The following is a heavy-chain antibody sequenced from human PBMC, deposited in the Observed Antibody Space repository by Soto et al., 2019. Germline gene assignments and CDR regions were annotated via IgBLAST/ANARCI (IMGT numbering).Heavy chain of an antibody. CDR2: ISAYNGNT. J-gene: IGHJ4*02. Sequence: ASVKVSCKASGYTFTSYGISWVRQAPGQGLEWMGWISAYNGNTNYAQKLQGRVTMTTDTSTSTAYMELRSLRSDDTAVYYCARDPPTPFGELLSLDYWGQGTLVTVSS. CDR3: ARDPPTPFGELLSLDY. CDR1: GYTFTSYG. V-gene: IGHV1-18*01. D-gene: IGHD3-10*01.